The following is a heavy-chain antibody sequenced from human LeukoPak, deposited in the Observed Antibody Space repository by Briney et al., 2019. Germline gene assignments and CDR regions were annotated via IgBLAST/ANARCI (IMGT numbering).Heavy chain of an antibody. CDR3: ARDQRGYYYYGMDV. J-gene: IGHJ6*02. CDR1: GGSISSGGYY. CDR2: IYYRGST. Sequence: SQTLSLTCTVSGGSISSGGYYWSWIRQHPGKGLESIGYIYYRGSTYYNPSLKSRVTISVDTSKNQFSLKLSSVTAADTAVYYCARDQRGYYYYGMDVWGQGTTVTVSS. V-gene: IGHV4-31*03.